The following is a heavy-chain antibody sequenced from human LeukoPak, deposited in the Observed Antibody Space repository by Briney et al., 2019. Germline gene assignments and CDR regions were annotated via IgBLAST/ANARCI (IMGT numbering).Heavy chain of an antibody. CDR1: GDSLTEVP. V-gene: IGHV1-24*01. CDR2: FDPEESET. D-gene: IGHD6-19*01. Sequence: ASVKVSCKVSGDSLTEVPMYWVRQAPGKGLEWMGGFDPEESETIYAQKFQGRATMTEDTSTDTAYMELSSLRSEDTAIYYCATVRDFATIAVPGFNVWGKGTTVTVSS. J-gene: IGHJ6*04. CDR3: ATVRDFATIAVPGFNV.